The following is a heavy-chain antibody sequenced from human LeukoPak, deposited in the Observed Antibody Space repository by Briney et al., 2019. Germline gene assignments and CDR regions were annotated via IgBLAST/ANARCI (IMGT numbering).Heavy chain of an antibody. V-gene: IGHV4-59*08. CDR3: ARHNYDILTGYSPFDY. CDR2: IYYSGST. CDR1: GGSISSYY. D-gene: IGHD3-9*01. Sequence: PSETLSLTCTVSGGSISSYYWSWIRQPPGKGLEWIGYIYYSGSTNYNPSLKSRVTISVDTSKNQFSLKLSSVTAADTAVYYCARHNYDILTGYSPFDYWGQGTLVTVSS. J-gene: IGHJ4*02.